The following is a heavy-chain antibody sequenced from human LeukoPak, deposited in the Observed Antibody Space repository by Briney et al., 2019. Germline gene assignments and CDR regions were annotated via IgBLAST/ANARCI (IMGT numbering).Heavy chain of an antibody. D-gene: IGHD1-26*01. CDR3: VRQQTPHGNFDY. V-gene: IGHV3-13*01. Sequence: GGSLGLSCATSGFTFSNHAMHWVRQATGKGLEWVSAIGTAGDTFYPGSVKGRFTISRENAKNSLSLQMNSLRAEDTAVNYCVRQQTPHGNFDYWGQGTLVTVSS. CDR2: IGTAGDT. J-gene: IGHJ4*02. CDR1: GFTFSNHA.